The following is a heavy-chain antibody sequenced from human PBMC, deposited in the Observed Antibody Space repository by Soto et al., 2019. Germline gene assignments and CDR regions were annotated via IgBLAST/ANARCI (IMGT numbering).Heavy chain of an antibody. Sequence: LRLSCAASGFTFSSYAMSWVRQAPGKGLEWVSAISGSGGSTYYADSVKGRFTISRDNSKNTLYLQMNSLRAEDTAVYYCAKDRFGITGTTFDYWGQGTLVTVSS. V-gene: IGHV3-23*01. J-gene: IGHJ4*02. CDR3: AKDRFGITGTTFDY. CDR1: GFTFSSYA. D-gene: IGHD1-7*01. CDR2: ISGSGGST.